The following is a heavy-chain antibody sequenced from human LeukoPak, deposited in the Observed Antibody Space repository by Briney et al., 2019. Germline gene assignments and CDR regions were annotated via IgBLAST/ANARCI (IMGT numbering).Heavy chain of an antibody. D-gene: IGHD2-2*01. J-gene: IGHJ3*02. CDR3: ARDSRYCSSTSCGDAFDI. CDR2: IYSGGST. V-gene: IGHV3-53*01. CDR1: GFTFGDYA. Sequence: PGGSLRLSCTTSGFTFGDYAMNWVRQAPGKGLEWVSVIYSGGSTYYADSVKGRFTTSRDNSKNTLYLQMNSLRAEDTAVYYCARDSRYCSSTSCGDAFDIWGQGTMVTVSS.